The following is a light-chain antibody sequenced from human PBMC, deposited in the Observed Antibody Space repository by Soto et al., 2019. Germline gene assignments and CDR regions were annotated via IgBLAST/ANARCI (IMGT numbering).Light chain of an antibody. J-gene: IGLJ1*01. V-gene: IGLV1-47*01. CDR2: RNN. CDR1: SSNIGSNY. Sequence: QSALTQPPSASGTPVQRVTISCSGSSSNIGSNYVYWYQQLPGTAPKLLIYRNNQRPSGVPDRFSGSKSGTSASLAISGLRSEDEADYYCAAWDDSLSALYVFGTGTKVTVL. CDR3: AAWDDSLSALYV.